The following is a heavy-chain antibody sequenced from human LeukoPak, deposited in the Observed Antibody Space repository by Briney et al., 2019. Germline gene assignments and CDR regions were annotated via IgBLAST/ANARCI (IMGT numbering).Heavy chain of an antibody. Sequence: PGRSLRLSCAASGLTFSTYGMHWVRQAPGKGLEWVAFIGHDGTKIYYADSVQGRFTISRDNSKNTLYLEMNSLSGEDTALYYCAKDHVTWGNRYFDHWGQGTLGTVSS. D-gene: IGHD3-16*01. V-gene: IGHV3-30*02. CDR2: IGHDGTKI. CDR1: GLTFSTYG. J-gene: IGHJ4*02. CDR3: AKDHVTWGNRYFDH.